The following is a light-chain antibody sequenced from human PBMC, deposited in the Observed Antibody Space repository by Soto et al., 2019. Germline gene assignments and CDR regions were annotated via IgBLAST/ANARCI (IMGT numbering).Light chain of an antibody. CDR3: QQRSNWPRT. CDR1: QSVSSN. Sequence: EIVMTQSPATLSVSPGERATLSCRASQSVSSNLAWYQQRPGQAPRLLIYGASTRATGIPARFSGSGSGTEFTLTISSLQSEDFAVYYCQQRSNWPRTVGQGTKVDSK. V-gene: IGKV3-15*01. CDR2: GAS. J-gene: IGKJ1*01.